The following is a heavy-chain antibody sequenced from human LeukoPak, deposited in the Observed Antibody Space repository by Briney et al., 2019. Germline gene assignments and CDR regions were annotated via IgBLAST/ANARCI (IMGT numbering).Heavy chain of an antibody. CDR1: GFTFSSYG. Sequence: AGGSLRLSCAASGFTFSSYGMHWVRQAPGKGLEWVSAISGSGGSTYYADSVKGRFTISRDNSKNTLYLQMNSLRAEDTAVYYCAKEGITIFGAVIAADYWGQGTLVTVSS. CDR3: AKEGITIFGAVIAADY. D-gene: IGHD3-3*01. CDR2: ISGSGGST. V-gene: IGHV3-23*01. J-gene: IGHJ4*02.